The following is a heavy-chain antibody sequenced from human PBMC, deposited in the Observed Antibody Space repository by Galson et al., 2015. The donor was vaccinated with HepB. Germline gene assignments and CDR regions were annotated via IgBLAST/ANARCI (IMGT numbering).Heavy chain of an antibody. CDR2: FDPEDGEI. D-gene: IGHD3-10*01. Sequence: SVKVSCKVSGYSLTESSMYWARQAPGKGLEWMGDFDPEDGEIVYAQKFQGRVSMTEDTSAETAYMELSSLRSEDTAVYYCAMDSFTSYYGSGTPRGAFAIWGQGTMVTVSS. CDR1: GYSLTESS. J-gene: IGHJ3*02. CDR3: AMDSFTSYYGSGTPRGAFAI. V-gene: IGHV1-24*01.